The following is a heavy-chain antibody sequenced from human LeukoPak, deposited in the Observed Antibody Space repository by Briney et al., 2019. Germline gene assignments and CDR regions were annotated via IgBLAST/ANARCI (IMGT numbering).Heavy chain of an antibody. D-gene: IGHD7-27*01. J-gene: IGHJ4*02. V-gene: IGHV1-8*01. Sequence: KVSCXXSGYTFTSYDINWVRQATGQGLEWMGWMNPNSGNTGYAQKFQGRVTMTRNTSISTAYMELSSLRSEDTAVYYCARGRTGDRGYYFDYWGQGTLVTVSS. CDR3: ARGRTGDRGYYFDY. CDR2: MNPNSGNT. CDR1: GYTFTSYD.